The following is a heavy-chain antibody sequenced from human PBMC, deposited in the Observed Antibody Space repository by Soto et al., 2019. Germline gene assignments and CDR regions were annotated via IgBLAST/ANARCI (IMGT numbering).Heavy chain of an antibody. CDR1: GGSISSYY. CDR3: ARSDYGDYVGY. D-gene: IGHD4-17*01. Sequence: QVQLQESGPGLVKPSETLSLTCTVSGGSISSYYWSWIRQPPGKGLEWIGYIYYSGSTNYNPSLTIRVTLSLDTSKTQFALKLSSVPAADTAVYYCARSDYGDYVGYWGQGTLVTVSS. J-gene: IGHJ4*02. V-gene: IGHV4-59*01. CDR2: IYYSGST.